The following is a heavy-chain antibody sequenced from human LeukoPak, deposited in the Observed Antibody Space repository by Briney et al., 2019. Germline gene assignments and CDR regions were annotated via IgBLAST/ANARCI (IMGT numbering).Heavy chain of an antibody. J-gene: IGHJ3*02. V-gene: IGHV4-59*12. CDR1: GGSISSYY. CDR3: ARDSSWYGDAFDI. D-gene: IGHD6-13*01. CDR2: IYYSGST. Sequence: SETLSLTCTVSGGSISSYYWSWIRQPPGKGLEWIGYIYYSGSTKYNPSLKSRVTISVDMSNNQFSLKLSSVTAADTAVYYCARDSSWYGDAFDIWGQGTMVTVSS.